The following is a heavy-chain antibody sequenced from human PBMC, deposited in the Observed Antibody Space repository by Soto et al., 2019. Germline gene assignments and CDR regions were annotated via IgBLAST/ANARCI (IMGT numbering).Heavy chain of an antibody. CDR1: GTIFSSYT. D-gene: IGHD3-16*01. J-gene: IGHJ6*02. Sequence: QVQLVQSGAEVKKPGSSVRVSCKASGTIFSSYTISWVRQAPGQGLEWMGRIIPILGETNSAQKFQGRVTFTADKSTNTAYMQLNSLSFEHTAVYYRAGGLGGCMDDWGQGTTVTVSS. CDR2: IIPILGET. CDR3: AGGLGGCMDD. V-gene: IGHV1-69*08.